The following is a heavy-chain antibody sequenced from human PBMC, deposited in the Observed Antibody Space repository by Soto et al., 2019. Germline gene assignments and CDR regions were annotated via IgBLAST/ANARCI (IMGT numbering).Heavy chain of an antibody. J-gene: IGHJ4*02. CDR3: ARDQYSSSCPPDY. CDR1: GYTFTSYG. Sequence: QVQLVQSGAEVKKPGASVKVSCKASGYTFTSYGISWVRQAPGQGLEWMGWISAYNGNTNYAQKLQGRVTMNTDTSASTDYMELRSLRSDDTAVYYCARDQYSSSCPPDYWGQGTLVTGSS. V-gene: IGHV1-18*01. CDR2: ISAYNGNT. D-gene: IGHD6-6*01.